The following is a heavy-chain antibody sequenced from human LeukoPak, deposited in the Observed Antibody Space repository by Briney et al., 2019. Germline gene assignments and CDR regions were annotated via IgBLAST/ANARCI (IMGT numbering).Heavy chain of an antibody. D-gene: IGHD2-2*01. CDR3: ARERYCSSTSCDYWFDP. V-gene: IGHV1-2*02. CDR1: GYTFTGYD. J-gene: IGHJ5*02. Sequence: ASLKVSCKASGYTFTGYDMNWVRQASRQGLDWMGWINPNSGGTNYARKFQGSLTMTRHTSISTAYMELSRLRSDDTAVYDCARERYCSSTSCDYWFDPWGQGTLVTVSS. CDR2: INPNSGGT.